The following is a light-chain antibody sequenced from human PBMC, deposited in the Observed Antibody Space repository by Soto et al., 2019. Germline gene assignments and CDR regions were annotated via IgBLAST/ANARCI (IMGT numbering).Light chain of an antibody. J-gene: IGKJ2*01. V-gene: IGKV3-20*01. Sequence: EIVLTQSPGTLSLSPGERATLSCRASQSVSRSYLAWYQQKPGQDPRLLIYGASSRATGIPDRFSGSGSGTDFTLTSSRLEPEDVAVYYCQQYGSSPYTFGQGTKLEIK. CDR1: QSVSRSY. CDR2: GAS. CDR3: QQYGSSPYT.